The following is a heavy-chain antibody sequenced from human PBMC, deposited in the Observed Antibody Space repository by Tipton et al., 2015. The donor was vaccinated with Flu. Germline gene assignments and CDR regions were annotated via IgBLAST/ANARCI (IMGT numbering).Heavy chain of an antibody. CDR1: GGSISSYY. CDR3: ARVDSSGYYPGH. J-gene: IGHJ4*02. D-gene: IGHD3-22*01. Sequence: TLSLTCTVSGGSISSYYWSWIRQPPGKGLEWIGYIYYSGSTNYNPSLKSRVTISVDTSKNQFSLKLSPVTAADTAVYYCARVDSSGYYPGHWGQGTLVTVSS. V-gene: IGHV4-59*01. CDR2: IYYSGST.